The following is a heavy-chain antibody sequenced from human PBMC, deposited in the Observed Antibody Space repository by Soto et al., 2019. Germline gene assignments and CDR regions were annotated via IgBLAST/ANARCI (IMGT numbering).Heavy chain of an antibody. D-gene: IGHD6-13*01. CDR2: IHSTGGS. J-gene: IGHJ5*01. CDR1: GESISRSY. Sequence: TGKLPLTCAVSGESISRSYWNGGRQTADKRLEWIGRIHSTGGSHYNPSLRSRLTMSIDTSKKQFYLELTSVTAADTAVDYCVRGVEAVGTDWLDSWGQGTLAT. CDR3: VRGVEAVGTDWLDS. V-gene: IGHV4-4*07.